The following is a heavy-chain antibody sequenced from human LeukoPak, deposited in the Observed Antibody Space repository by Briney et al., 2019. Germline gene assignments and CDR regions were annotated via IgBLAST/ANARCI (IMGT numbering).Heavy chain of an antibody. J-gene: IGHJ3*02. CDR2: IYTSGST. CDR1: GGATSSYY. V-gene: IGHV4-4*07. CDR3: ARWPYGDVAFDI. D-gene: IGHD4-17*01. Sequence: SETLSLTCTVSGGATSSYYWSWIRQPAGKGLDWIGRIYTSGSTNYNPSLKSRVTMSVDTSKNQFSMKLSSVTAADTAVHYCARWPYGDVAFDIWGQGTMVTVSS.